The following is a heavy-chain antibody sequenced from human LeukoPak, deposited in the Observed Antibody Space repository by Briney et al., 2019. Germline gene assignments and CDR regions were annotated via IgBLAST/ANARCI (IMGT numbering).Heavy chain of an antibody. CDR2: ISSSGSTI. D-gene: IGHD2-15*01. CDR1: GFTFTTYW. CDR3: ARERGYCSGGSCPFDY. Sequence: GGSLRLSCAASGFTFTTYWMSWVRQAPGKGLEWVSYISSSGSTIYYADSVKGRFTISRDNAKNSLYLQMNSLRAEDTAVYYCARERGYCSGGSCPFDYWGQGTLVTVSS. V-gene: IGHV3-48*04. J-gene: IGHJ4*02.